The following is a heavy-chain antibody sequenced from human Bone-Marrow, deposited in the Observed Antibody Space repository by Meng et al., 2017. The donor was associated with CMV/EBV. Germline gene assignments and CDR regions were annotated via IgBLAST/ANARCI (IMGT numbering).Heavy chain of an antibody. V-gene: IGHV3-74*01. CDR1: GFTFSGYW. D-gene: IGHD2-2*02. CDR2: INSDGSST. J-gene: IGHJ6*02. CDR3: AKAAKPLKYQLLYYHSDPYYYYGMDV. Sequence: GESLKISCAASGFTFSGYWMHWVRQAPGKGLVWVSRINSDGSSTSYADSVKGRFTISRDNAKNTLYLQMNSLRAEDTAVYYCAKAAKPLKYQLLYYHSDPYYYYGMDVWGQGTTVTVSS.